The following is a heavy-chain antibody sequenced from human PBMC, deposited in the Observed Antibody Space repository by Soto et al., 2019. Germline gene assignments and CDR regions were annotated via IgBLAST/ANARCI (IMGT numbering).Heavy chain of an antibody. CDR1: GGSISSYY. CDR3: ARVYDFWSGYNLCXI. J-gene: IGHJ3*02. D-gene: IGHD3-3*01. CDR2: IYYSGST. Sequence: SETLCLTCTVSGGSISSYYWSWIRQPPGKGLEWIGYIYYSGSTNYNPSLKSRVTISVDTSKNQFSLKLSSVTAADTAVYYCARVYDFWSGYNLCXIWGQGTMVTVS. V-gene: IGHV4-59*01.